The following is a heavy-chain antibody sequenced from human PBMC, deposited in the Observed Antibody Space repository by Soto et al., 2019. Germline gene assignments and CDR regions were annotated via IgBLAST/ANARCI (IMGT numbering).Heavy chain of an antibody. J-gene: IGHJ6*03. CDR3: AAVPRFLEWLANMDV. Sequence: ASVKVSCKASGYTFTSYDINWVRQATGQGLEWMGWMNPNSGNTGYAQKFQGRVTMTRNTSISTAYMELSSLRSEDTAVYYCAAVPRFLEWLANMDVWGKGTTVTVSS. D-gene: IGHD3-3*01. V-gene: IGHV1-8*01. CDR2: MNPNSGNT. CDR1: GYTFTSYD.